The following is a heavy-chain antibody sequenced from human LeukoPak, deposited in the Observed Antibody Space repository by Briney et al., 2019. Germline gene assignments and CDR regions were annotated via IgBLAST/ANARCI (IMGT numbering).Heavy chain of an antibody. CDR3: ARDQYYDSSGPFQH. CDR1: GYTFTGYY. J-gene: IGHJ1*01. V-gene: IGHV1-2*02. D-gene: IGHD3-22*01. CDR2: INPNSGGT. Sequence: ASVKVSCKASGYTFTGYYMHWVRQAPGQGLEWMGWINPNSGGTNYAQKFQGRVTMTRDTSISTAYMELSRLRSDDTAVYYCARDQYYDSSGPFQHWGQGTLVTVSS.